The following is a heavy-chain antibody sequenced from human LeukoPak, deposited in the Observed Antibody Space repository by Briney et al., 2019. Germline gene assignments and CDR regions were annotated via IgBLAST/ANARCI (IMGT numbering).Heavy chain of an antibody. CDR3: ARLYRSGYYYDNWFDP. J-gene: IGHJ5*02. D-gene: IGHD3-22*01. CDR2: IYPGDSDT. Sequence: PGESLKISCKGSGYSFTSYWIGWVRQMPGKGLEWMGIIYPGDSDTRYSPSFQGQVTISADKSISTAYLQWSSLKASDTAMYYCARLYRSGYYYDNWFDPWGQGTLVTVSS. CDR1: GYSFTSYW. V-gene: IGHV5-51*01.